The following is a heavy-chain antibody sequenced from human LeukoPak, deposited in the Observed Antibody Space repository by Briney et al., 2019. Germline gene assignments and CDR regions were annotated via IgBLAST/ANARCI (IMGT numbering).Heavy chain of an antibody. CDR1: GYTFTSYD. J-gene: IGHJ4*02. V-gene: IGHV1-8*03. D-gene: IGHD3-3*01. CDR3: ARAAMYYDFWSGYSTSPNFDY. CDR2: MNPNSGNT. Sequence: GASVKVSCKASGYTFTSYDINWVRQATGQGLEWMGWMNPNSGNTGYAQKFQGRVTITRNTSISTAYMGLSSLRSDDTAVYYCARAAMYYDFWSGYSTSPNFDYWGQGTLVTVSS.